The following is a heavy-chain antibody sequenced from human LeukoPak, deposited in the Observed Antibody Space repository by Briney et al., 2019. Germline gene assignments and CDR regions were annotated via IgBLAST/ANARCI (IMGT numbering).Heavy chain of an antibody. J-gene: IGHJ4*02. CDR1: GSTVSSNF. CDR3: VRDKGVGPTERFDS. D-gene: IGHD3-3*01. Sequence: GGSLRLSCAVSGSTVSSNFMTWVRQAPGKGLEWVSLILGETTTTYADSVKGRFTISRDNSENTLYLQMDRLRLEDTAVYYCVRDKGVGPTERFDSWGQGTLVTVSS. CDR2: ILGETTT. V-gene: IGHV3-53*05.